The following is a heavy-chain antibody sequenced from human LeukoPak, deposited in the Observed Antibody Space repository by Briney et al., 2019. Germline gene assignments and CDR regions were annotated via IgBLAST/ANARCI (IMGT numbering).Heavy chain of an antibody. Sequence: SETLSLTCTVSGGSISGSEYYWGWIRQPPGKGLEWIGTISYSGSTDYNPPLKSRVTISVDTSKNQFSLNLTSVTAADTAVYYYARHRRSVSPNLIDYWGQGTLVTVSS. V-gene: IGHV4-39*01. CDR3: ARHRRSVSPNLIDY. D-gene: IGHD1-14*01. CDR1: GGSISGSEYY. J-gene: IGHJ4*02. CDR2: ISYSGST.